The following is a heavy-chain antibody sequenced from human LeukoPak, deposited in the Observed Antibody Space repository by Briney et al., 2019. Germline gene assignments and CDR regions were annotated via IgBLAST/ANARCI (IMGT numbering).Heavy chain of an antibody. V-gene: IGHV4-34*01. J-gene: IGHJ4*02. Sequence: PSETLSLTCAVYGGSFSGYYWSWNRQPPGKGLEWIGEINHSGSTNYNPSLKSRVTISVDTSKNQFSLKLSSVTAADTAVYYCAREWDRDIDYWGQGTLVTVSS. D-gene: IGHD1-26*01. CDR1: GGSFSGYY. CDR2: INHSGST. CDR3: AREWDRDIDY.